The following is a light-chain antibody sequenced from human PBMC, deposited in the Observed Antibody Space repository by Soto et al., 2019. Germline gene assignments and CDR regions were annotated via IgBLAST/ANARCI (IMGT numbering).Light chain of an antibody. CDR1: QSVSSY. Sequence: EIVLTQSPATLSLSPGDTATLSCRASQSVSSYLAWYQQKPGQAPRLLIYDVSNRATGLPARFSGSGSGTDFTLTIGSLEPEDFAVYYCQQRSNWPRTFGQGTKVEIK. CDR3: QQRSNWPRT. CDR2: DVS. J-gene: IGKJ2*01. V-gene: IGKV3-11*01.